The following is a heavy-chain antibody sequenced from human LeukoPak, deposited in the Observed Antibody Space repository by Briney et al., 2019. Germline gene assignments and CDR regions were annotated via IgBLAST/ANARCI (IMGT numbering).Heavy chain of an antibody. CDR3: ARGHGDYPFDY. CDR1: GDSIGSYY. J-gene: IGHJ4*02. D-gene: IGHD4-17*01. Sequence: PSETLSLTCTVSGDSIGSYYWSWIRQPAGKGLEWIGRIFASGSTNYNPSLKSRVTMSVDTSKNQLSLKLSSVTAADTAVYYCARGHGDYPFDYWGQGTLVTVSS. CDR2: IFASGST. V-gene: IGHV4-4*07.